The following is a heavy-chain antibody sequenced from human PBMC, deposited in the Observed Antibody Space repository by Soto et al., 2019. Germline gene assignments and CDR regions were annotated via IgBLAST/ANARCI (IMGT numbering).Heavy chain of an antibody. CDR1: GYTFTNYY. D-gene: IGHD4-17*01. V-gene: IGHV1-2*02. CDR3: ARDLGYGGNSGAFDV. CDR2: INPNRGGT. Sequence: QVQLVQSGAEVKKPGASVKVSCEASGYTFTNYYIHWVRQARGQGLEWMGWINPNRGGTNFAQKVQGRVCMTRDTSITTAYMELNRLTSDDTAVYYCARDLGYGGNSGAFDVWGQGTMITVSS. J-gene: IGHJ3*01.